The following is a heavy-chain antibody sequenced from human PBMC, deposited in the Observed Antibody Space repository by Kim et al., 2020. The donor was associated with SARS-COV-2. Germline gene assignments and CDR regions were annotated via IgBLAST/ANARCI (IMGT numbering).Heavy chain of an antibody. D-gene: IGHD3-22*01. J-gene: IGHJ1*01. CDR1: GFTFSGYA. CDR3: ARGADYDSSGYEYFQH. Sequence: GGSLRLSCAASGFTFSGYAMHWVRQAPGKGLEWVSVISYDGSNKYYADSVKGRFTISRDNSKNTLYLQMNSLRAEDTAVYYCARGADYDSSGYEYFQHWGQGTLVTVSS. CDR2: ISYDGSNK. V-gene: IGHV3-30*04.